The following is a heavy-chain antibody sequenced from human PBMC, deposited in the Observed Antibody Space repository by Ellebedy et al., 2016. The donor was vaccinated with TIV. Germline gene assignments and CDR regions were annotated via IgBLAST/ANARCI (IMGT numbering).Heavy chain of an antibody. CDR2: IYYSGST. CDR1: GGSIRSSTDY. D-gene: IGHD3-22*01. J-gene: IGHJ4*02. CDR3: ARDVYSPGSGCYYLPPYAFES. Sequence: SQTLSLTCXVSGGSIRSSTDYWGWIRQPPGKGLEWIGTIYYSGSTYHNPSLQSRVTMPVDTSKNQLALNLSSVTAADTAVYYCARDVYSPGSGCYYLPPYAFESWGPGTLVTVSS. V-gene: IGHV4-39*06.